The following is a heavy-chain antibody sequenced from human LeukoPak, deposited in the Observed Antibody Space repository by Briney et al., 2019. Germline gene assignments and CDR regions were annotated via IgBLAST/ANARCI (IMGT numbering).Heavy chain of an antibody. CDR1: GFTFSSYS. V-gene: IGHV3-21*01. CDR3: ARVVLGYCSGGSCYSGSDTTYYYYYYMDV. CDR2: ISSSSSYI. D-gene: IGHD2-15*01. Sequence: GGSLRLSCAASGFTFSSYSMNWVRQAPGKGLEWVSSISSSSSYIYYADSVKGRFTISRDNAKNSLYLQMNSLRAEDTAVYYCARVVLGYCSGGSCYSGSDTTYYYYYYMDVWGKGTTVTVSS. J-gene: IGHJ6*03.